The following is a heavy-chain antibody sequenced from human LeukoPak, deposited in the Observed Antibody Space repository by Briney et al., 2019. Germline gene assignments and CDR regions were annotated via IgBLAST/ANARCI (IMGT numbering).Heavy chain of an antibody. Sequence: SETLSLTCTVSGGSISTTSYSWGWIRQPPGKGLEWIGSIYYTGTTFHNPSPESRVTISVDAAKNQFSLRLTSVTAADTAVYYCARRARYYNANDYQDWVDAWGQGTLVTVPS. CDR3: ARRARYYNANDYQDWVDA. V-gene: IGHV4-39*01. J-gene: IGHJ5*02. CDR2: IYYTGTT. D-gene: IGHD4/OR15-4a*01. CDR1: GGSISTTSYS.